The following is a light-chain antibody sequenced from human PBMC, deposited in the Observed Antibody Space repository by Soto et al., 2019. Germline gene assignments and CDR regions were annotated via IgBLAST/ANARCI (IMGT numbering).Light chain of an antibody. J-gene: IGLJ2*01. CDR2: DVS. V-gene: IGLV2-14*01. CDR3: SSYTSSSTVV. CDR1: SSDVGGYNY. Sequence: QSVLTQPASVSGSPGQSVTISCTGTSSDVGGYNYVSWYQQHPGKAPKLMIYDVSHRPSGVSNRFSGSKSGNTAPLTISGLQAEDEADYYCSSYTSSSTVVFGGGTKLTVL.